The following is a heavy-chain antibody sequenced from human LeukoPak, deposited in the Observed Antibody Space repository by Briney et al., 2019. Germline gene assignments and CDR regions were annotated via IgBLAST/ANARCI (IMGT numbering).Heavy chain of an antibody. CDR3: ASSELTYYYYYYMDV. CDR2: IYYSGST. D-gene: IGHD1-26*01. J-gene: IGHJ6*03. Sequence: SETLSLTCTVSGGSISSYYWSWIRQPPGKGLEWVGYIYYSGSTNYNPSLKSRVTISVDTPKNQFSLKLSSVTAADTAVYYCASSELTYYYYYYMDVWGKGTTVTVSS. V-gene: IGHV4-59*01. CDR1: GGSISSYY.